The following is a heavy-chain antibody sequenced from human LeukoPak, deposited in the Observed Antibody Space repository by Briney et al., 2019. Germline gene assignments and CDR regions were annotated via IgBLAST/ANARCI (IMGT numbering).Heavy chain of an antibody. CDR3: ASRLLSSGSYYYYYMDV. CDR1: GGTFSSYA. V-gene: IGHV1-69*13. D-gene: IGHD3-10*01. CDR2: IIPIFGTA. Sequence: GASVKVSCKASGGTFSSYAISWVRQAPGQGLEWMGGIIPIFGTANYAQKFQGRVTITADESTSTAYMELSSLRSEDTAMYYCASRLLSSGSYYYYYMDVWGKGTTVTVSS. J-gene: IGHJ6*03.